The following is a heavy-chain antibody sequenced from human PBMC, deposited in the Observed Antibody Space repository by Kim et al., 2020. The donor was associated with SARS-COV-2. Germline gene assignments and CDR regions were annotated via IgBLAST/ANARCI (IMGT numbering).Heavy chain of an antibody. CDR3: ARGVCGRWCYFDY. J-gene: IGHJ4*02. D-gene: IGHD2-8*02. V-gene: IGHV4-34*01. Sequence: YDPSVKSRFTISVDNSKDQLYLKMSSVTAADTGVYYCARGVCGRWCYFDYWGQGTLVTVSS.